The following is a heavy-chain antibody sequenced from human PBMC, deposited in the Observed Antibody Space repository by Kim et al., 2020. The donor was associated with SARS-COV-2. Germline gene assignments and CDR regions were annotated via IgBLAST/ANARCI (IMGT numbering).Heavy chain of an antibody. D-gene: IGHD6-19*01. V-gene: IGHV1-69*13. CDR2: IIPIFDTA. CDR1: GGTFSNYA. J-gene: IGHJ6*02. Sequence: SVKVSCKASGGTFSNYAISWVRQAPGQGLEWMGGIIPIFDTANYAQKFQGRVTITADESTSTAYMELSSLRSEDTAVYYCARAGYSSGWRRYYGMDVWGQGTTVTVSS. CDR3: ARAGYSSGWRRYYGMDV.